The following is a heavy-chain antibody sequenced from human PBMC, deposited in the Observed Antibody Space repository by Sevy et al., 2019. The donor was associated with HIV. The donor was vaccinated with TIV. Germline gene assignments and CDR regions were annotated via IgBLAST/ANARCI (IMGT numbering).Heavy chain of an antibody. V-gene: IGHV3-11*01. CDR1: GFTFSDYY. D-gene: IGHD3-3*01. J-gene: IGHJ4*02. Sequence: GGSLRLSCAASGFTFSDYYMSWIRQAPGKGLEWVSYISSSGSTIYYADSVKGRFTISRDNAKNSLYLQMNSLRAEDTAVDYCASVPYYDCWSGYFDYWGQGTLVTVSS. CDR2: ISSSGSTI. CDR3: ASVPYYDCWSGYFDY.